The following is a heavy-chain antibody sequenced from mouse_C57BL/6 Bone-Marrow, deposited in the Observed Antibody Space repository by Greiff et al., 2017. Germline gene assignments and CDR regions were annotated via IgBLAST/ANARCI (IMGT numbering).Heavy chain of an antibody. D-gene: IGHD2-2*01. Sequence: EVKLQESGGGLVKPGGSLKLSCAASGFTFSSYAMSWVRQTPEKRLEWVATISDGGSYTYYPDNVKGRFTISRDNAKNNLYLQMSHLKSEDTAMYYCARTVYGNDGYAMDYWGQGTSVTVSS. CDR3: ARTVYGNDGYAMDY. CDR2: ISDGGSYT. J-gene: IGHJ4*01. V-gene: IGHV5-4*03. CDR1: GFTFSSYA.